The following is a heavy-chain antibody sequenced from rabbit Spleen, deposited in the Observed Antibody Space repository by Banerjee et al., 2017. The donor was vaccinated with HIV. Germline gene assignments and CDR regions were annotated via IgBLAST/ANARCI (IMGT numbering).Heavy chain of an antibody. Sequence: QELVESGGGLVQPGESLKLSCIASGFDFSSYYMNWVRQAPGTGLEWIGYIDPVFGSAYNANWVNGRFTISSDNAQNTVFLQMTSLTAADTATYFCARAIYVDFAGYGYAPHYFNLWGQGTLVSVS. D-gene: IGHD6-1*01. CDR1: GFDFSSYY. V-gene: IGHV1S7*01. J-gene: IGHJ4*01. CDR2: IDPVFGSA. CDR3: ARAIYVDFAGYGYAPHYFNL.